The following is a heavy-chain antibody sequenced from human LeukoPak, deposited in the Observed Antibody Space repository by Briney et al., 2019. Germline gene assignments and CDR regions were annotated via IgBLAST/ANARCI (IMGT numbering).Heavy chain of an antibody. V-gene: IGHV3-53*04. CDR1: GFTVSSNY. Sequence: GGSLRLSCAASGFTVSSNYMSWGRQAPGKGLVWVSVIYSGGSTYYADSVKGRFTISRHNSKDTLYLQMNTLRAEDTAVYYCAKYTPANYYGSESIFDYWGQGALVTVSS. CDR3: AKYTPANYYGSESIFDY. D-gene: IGHD3-10*01. CDR2: IYSGGST. J-gene: IGHJ4*02.